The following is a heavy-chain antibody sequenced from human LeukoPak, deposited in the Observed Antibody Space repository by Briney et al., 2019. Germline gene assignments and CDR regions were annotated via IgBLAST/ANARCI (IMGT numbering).Heavy chain of an antibody. CDR2: ISSVSTYI. CDR1: GGSISSYY. D-gene: IGHD2-2*01. Sequence: ETLSLTCTASGGSISSYYWSWIRQPPGKGLEWLSAISSVSTYIYYADSVKGRFTISRDNAKNSVYLQMNSLRVDDTAVYYCARESGEVVPAAVDYWGQGTLVTVSS. CDR3: ARESGEVVPAAVDY. V-gene: IGHV3-21*01. J-gene: IGHJ4*02.